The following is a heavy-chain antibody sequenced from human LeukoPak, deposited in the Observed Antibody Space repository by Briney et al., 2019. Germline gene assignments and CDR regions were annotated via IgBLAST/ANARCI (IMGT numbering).Heavy chain of an antibody. Sequence: GESLKISCQGSGYSFTSYWIGWVRQMPGKGLEWMGIIYPGDSDTRYNPSFQGQVTISADKSISTAYLQWSSLKASDTAMYYCARHPPYYDILTGYYAFGAFDIWGQGTMVTVSS. CDR3: ARHPPYYDILTGYYAFGAFDI. D-gene: IGHD3-9*01. V-gene: IGHV5-51*01. J-gene: IGHJ3*02. CDR2: IYPGDSDT. CDR1: GYSFTSYW.